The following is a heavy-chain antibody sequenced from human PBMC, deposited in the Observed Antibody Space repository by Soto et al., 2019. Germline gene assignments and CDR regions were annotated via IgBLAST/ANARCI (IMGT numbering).Heavy chain of an antibody. D-gene: IGHD4-4*01. CDR3: ATPMDYNNYLGAFGV. CDR1: GASVTSSTYY. Sequence: QLQLQESGPGLVKPSETLSLTCTVSGASVTSSTYYWAWIRQPPGKRLEWVGSIHHDGNTYYNPSLKSRVTISIDTSTNQFSLRLSSMTAADTAVFYCATPMDYNNYLGAFGVCGQGTMVTVSS. J-gene: IGHJ3*01. CDR2: IHHDGNT. V-gene: IGHV4-39*01.